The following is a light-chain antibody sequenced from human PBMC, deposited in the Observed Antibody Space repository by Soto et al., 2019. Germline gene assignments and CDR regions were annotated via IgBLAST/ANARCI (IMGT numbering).Light chain of an antibody. Sequence: EIVMPQSPLSLTVTPGEPASISCKSSQSLQHNNGNTLLDWYMQKPGQSPQLLIYLGSRRAPGAPYRVVGSGSGTDFTLRISTVEADDAAIYYCMQALQTPRTFGQGTKLEI. CDR3: MQALQTPRT. J-gene: IGKJ1*01. CDR1: QSLQHNNGNTL. V-gene: IGKV2-28*01. CDR2: LGS.